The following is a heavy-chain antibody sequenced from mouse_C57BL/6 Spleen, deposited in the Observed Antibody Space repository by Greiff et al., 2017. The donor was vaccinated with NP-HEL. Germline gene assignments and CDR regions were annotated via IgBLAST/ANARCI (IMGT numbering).Heavy chain of an antibody. V-gene: IGHV1-61*01. CDR1: GYTFTSYW. J-gene: IGHJ4*01. CDR2: IYPSDSET. CDR3: PSGSGSLYAMDY. D-gene: IGHD1-1*01. Sequence: VQLQQSGAELVRPGSSVKLSCKASGYTFTSYWMDWVKQRPGQGLEWIGNIYPSDSETHYNQKFKDKATLTVDKSSSTAYMQLSSLTSEDSAVYYCPSGSGSLYAMDYWGQGTSVTVSS.